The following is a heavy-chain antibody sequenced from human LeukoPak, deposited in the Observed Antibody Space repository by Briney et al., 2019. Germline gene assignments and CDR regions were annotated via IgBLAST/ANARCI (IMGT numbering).Heavy chain of an antibody. Sequence: GGSLRLSCAASGFTFTRYWMTWVRQAPGKGLEWVANIKQDGSDKKYADSVKGRFTISRDNAKNSLYLQMNSLRAEDTAVYYCARDWGSSGYDWGLDLDCWGQGALVTVSS. J-gene: IGHJ4*02. CDR1: GFTFTRYW. CDR2: IKQDGSDK. D-gene: IGHD5-12*01. V-gene: IGHV3-7*04. CDR3: ARDWGSSGYDWGLDLDC.